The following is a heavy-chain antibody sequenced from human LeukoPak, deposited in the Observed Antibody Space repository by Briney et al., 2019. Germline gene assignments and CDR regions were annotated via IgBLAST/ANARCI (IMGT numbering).Heavy chain of an antibody. D-gene: IGHD3-22*01. CDR2: ISSSSSYI. V-gene: IGHV3-21*01. Sequence: GGPLRLSCAASGFTFSSYSMNWVRQAPGKGLEWVSSISSSSSYIYYADSVKGRFTISRDNAKNSLYLQMNSLRAEDTAVYYCARDNADYYDSSGYWRWGQGTLVTVSS. CDR1: GFTFSSYS. J-gene: IGHJ4*02. CDR3: ARDNADYYDSSGYWR.